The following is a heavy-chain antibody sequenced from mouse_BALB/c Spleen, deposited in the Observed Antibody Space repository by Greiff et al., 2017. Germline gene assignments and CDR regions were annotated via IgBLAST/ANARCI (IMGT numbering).Heavy chain of an antibody. D-gene: IGHD2-14*01. CDR1: GYTFTDYW. CDR3: AREVRRGGDYAMDY. V-gene: IGHV1-69*01. J-gene: IGHJ4*01. Sequence: QVQLQQPGAELVMPGASVKMSCKASGYTFTDYWMHWVKQRPGQGLEWIGAIDTSDSYTSYNQKFKGKATLTVDESSSTAYMQLSSLTSEDSAVYYCAREVRRGGDYAMDYWGQGTSVTVSS. CDR2: IDTSDSYT.